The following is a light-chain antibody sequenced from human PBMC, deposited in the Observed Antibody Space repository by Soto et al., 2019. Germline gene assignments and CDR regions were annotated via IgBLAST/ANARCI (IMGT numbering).Light chain of an antibody. Sequence: EIVMTQSPATLSASPGERATLSCRASQSVRSNLAWYQQKPGQAPRLLIYDASTRATGIPARFSGSGSGTEFTLSIGSLQSEDFAVYYCQQYNDWPPTFGQGTKVDIK. J-gene: IGKJ1*01. V-gene: IGKV3-15*01. CDR2: DAS. CDR1: QSVRSN. CDR3: QQYNDWPPT.